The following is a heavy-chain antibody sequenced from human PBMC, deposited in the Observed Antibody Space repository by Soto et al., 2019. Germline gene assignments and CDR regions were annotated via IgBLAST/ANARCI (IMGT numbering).Heavy chain of an antibody. D-gene: IGHD6-13*01. CDR2: IYYSGST. V-gene: IGHV4-59*01. CDR3: ARGLLAAAGNWFDP. CDR1: GGSISSYY. J-gene: IGHJ5*02. Sequence: QVQLQESGPGLVKPSETLSLTCTASGGSISSYYWSWIRQPPGKGLEWIGYIYYSGSTNYNPSLKSRVTISVDTSKNQFSLKLSSVTAADTAVYYCARGLLAAAGNWFDPWGQGTLVTVSS.